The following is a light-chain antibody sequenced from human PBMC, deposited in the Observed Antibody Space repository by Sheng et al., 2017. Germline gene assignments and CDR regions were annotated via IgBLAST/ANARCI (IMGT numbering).Light chain of an antibody. Sequence: QLVLTQSPSASASLGASVKLTCTLSSGHKSYAIAWHQQQPEKGPRYLMKVNSDGSHNKGDGIPDRFSGSSSGAERYLIISSLQSEDEADYYCQTWGTGIRVFGGGTKLTVL. V-gene: IGLV4-69*01. CDR3: QTWGTGIRV. CDR2: VNSDGSH. CDR1: SGHKSYA. J-gene: IGLJ3*02.